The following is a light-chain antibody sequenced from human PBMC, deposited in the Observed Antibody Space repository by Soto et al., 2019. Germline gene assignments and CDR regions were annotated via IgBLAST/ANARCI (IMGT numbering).Light chain of an antibody. Sequence: QSALTQPPSASGSLGQSVTISCTGTSSDVGGYNYVSWYQQHPGKAPKLMIYEVSKRPSGVPDRFSGSKSGNTASLTVSGFQAEDEADYYCSSYAGSNNYVFGTGTKVTVL. CDR3: SSYAGSNNYV. J-gene: IGLJ1*01. V-gene: IGLV2-8*01. CDR1: SSDVGGYNY. CDR2: EVS.